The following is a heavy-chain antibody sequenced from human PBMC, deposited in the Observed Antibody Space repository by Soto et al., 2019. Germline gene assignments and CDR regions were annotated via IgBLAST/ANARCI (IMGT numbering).Heavy chain of an antibody. CDR2: TRNKANSYTT. J-gene: IGHJ6*02. V-gene: IGHV3-72*01. Sequence: GGSLRLSCAASGFTFSDHYMDWVRQAPGKGLEWVGRTRNKANSYTTEYAASVKGRFTISRDDSKNSLYLQMNSLKTEDTAVYYCARVSSNYGRVYDYYDRYVWSQGTTVTVSS. CDR1: GFTFSDHY. CDR3: ARVSSNYGRVYDYYDRYV. D-gene: IGHD4-4*01.